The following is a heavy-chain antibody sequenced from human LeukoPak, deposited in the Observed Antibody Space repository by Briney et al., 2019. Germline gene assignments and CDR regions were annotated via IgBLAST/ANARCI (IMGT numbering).Heavy chain of an antibody. J-gene: IGHJ4*02. CDR1: GFTFSSYA. D-gene: IGHD3-22*01. V-gene: IGHV3-23*01. CDR3: AKSRPLYYYDSSGPFDY. Sequence: PGASLRLSCAASGFTFSSYAMSWVRQAPGKGLEWASAISGSGGSTYYADSVKGRFTISRDNSKNTLYLQMNSLRAEDTAVYYCAKSRPLYYYDSSGPFDYWGQGTLVTVSS. CDR2: ISGSGGST.